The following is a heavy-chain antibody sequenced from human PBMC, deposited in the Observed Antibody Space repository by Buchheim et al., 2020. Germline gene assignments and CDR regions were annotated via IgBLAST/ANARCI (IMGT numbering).Heavy chain of an antibody. J-gene: IGHJ4*02. CDR3: AIDGYCSGGSCSY. V-gene: IGHV4-34*01. CDR2: INHSGTT. D-gene: IGHD2-15*01. Sequence: QVQLQQWGTGLLKPSETLSLTCAVYGGSFSTYYWNWIRQPPGKGLEWIGEINHSGTTNYNPSLKSRVTIPVDTSKNQFSLKLSSVTAADTAVYYCAIDGYCSGGSCSYWGQGTL. CDR1: GGSFSTYY.